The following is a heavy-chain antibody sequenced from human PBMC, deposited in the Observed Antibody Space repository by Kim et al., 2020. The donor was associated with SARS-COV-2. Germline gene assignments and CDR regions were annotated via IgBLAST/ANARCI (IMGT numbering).Heavy chain of an antibody. CDR3: ARDHITWRSSWPDY. Sequence: GGSLRLSCAASGFTFSSYAMHWVRQAPGKGLEWVAVISYDGSNKYYADSVKGRFTISRDNSKNTLYLQMNSLRAEDTAVYYCARDHITWRSSWPDYWGQGTLVTVSS. V-gene: IGHV3-30-3*01. CDR1: GFTFSSYA. D-gene: IGHD6-13*01. J-gene: IGHJ4*02. CDR2: ISYDGSNK.